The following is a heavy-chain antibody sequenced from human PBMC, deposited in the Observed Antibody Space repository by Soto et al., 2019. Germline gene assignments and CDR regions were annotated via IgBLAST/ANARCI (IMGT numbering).Heavy chain of an antibody. CDR3: ARSNDCSGGSCSQGDWFDP. J-gene: IGHJ5*02. D-gene: IGHD2-15*01. CDR1: GFTFSSYW. Sequence: GGSLRLSCAASGFTFSSYWMSWVRQAPGKGLEWVANIKQDGSEKYYVDSVKGRFTISRDNAKNSLYLQMNSLRAEDTAVYYCARSNDCSGGSCSQGDWFDPWGQGTLVTVSS. V-gene: IGHV3-7*01. CDR2: IKQDGSEK.